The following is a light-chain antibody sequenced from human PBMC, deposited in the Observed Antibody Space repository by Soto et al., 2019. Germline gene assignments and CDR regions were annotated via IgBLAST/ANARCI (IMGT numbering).Light chain of an antibody. CDR1: QGINNW. Sequence: DIQMTQSPSSVSASEGDRVTITCRARQGINNWLAWYQQKPGKAPKLLIYAASSLQSGVPSRFSGSGSGTDFTLTISSLQPDDFATYYCQQYNSYSPWTFGQGTKV. J-gene: IGKJ1*01. CDR3: QQYNSYSPWT. V-gene: IGKV1D-16*02. CDR2: AAS.